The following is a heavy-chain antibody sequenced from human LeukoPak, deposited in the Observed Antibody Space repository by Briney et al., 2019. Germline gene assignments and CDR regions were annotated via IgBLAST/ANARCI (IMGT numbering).Heavy chain of an antibody. CDR2: MNPNSGNT. CDR1: GYTFTSYG. J-gene: IGHJ4*02. Sequence: ASVKVSCKASGYTFTSYGISWVRQVTGQGLEWMGWMNPNSGNTGYAQKFQGRVTMTRNTSISTAYMELSSLRSEDTAVYYCARGKGSYYWVYWGQGTLVTVSS. CDR3: ARGKGSYYWVY. V-gene: IGHV1-8*02. D-gene: IGHD1-26*01.